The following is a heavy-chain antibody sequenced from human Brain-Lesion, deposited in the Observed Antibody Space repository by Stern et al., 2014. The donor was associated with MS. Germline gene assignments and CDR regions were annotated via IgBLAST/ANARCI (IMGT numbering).Heavy chain of an antibody. V-gene: IGHV3-43D*03. Sequence: EVQLVESGGVVVQPGGSLSLSCAASGFTFDDYAMHWVRQAPGKGLEWVSLITWDGGSTSYTDSVKGRFSISRDNRKSFLYLQMNSLRPEDTDLYYCAGGLGFWGRGTLVTVSS. CDR3: AGGLGF. CDR1: GFTFDDYA. CDR2: ITWDGGST. D-gene: IGHD2-21*01. J-gene: IGHJ4*02.